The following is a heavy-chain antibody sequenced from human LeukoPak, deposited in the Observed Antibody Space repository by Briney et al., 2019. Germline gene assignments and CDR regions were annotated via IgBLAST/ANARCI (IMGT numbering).Heavy chain of an antibody. CDR2: ISSGSHYI. D-gene: IGHD3-3*01. CDR1: GFTFRSYT. Sequence: GGSLRLSCAASGFTFRSYTMNWVRQTPGKGLEWVSSISSGSHYIHYADSVEGRFTISRDNAKNSLYLQMNSLRAEDTAVYYCARDPYYDRGVWGKGTTVTVSS. V-gene: IGHV3-21*01. CDR3: ARDPYYDRGV. J-gene: IGHJ6*04.